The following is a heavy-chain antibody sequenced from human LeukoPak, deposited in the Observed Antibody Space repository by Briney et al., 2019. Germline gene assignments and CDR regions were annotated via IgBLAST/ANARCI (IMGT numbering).Heavy chain of an antibody. V-gene: IGHV3-53*01. D-gene: IGHD5-12*01. CDR2: IYTDGST. CDR3: ARESGYAVGDY. J-gene: IGHJ4*02. CDR1: GFTFSDYY. Sequence: GESLRLSCAASGFTFSDYYMSWIRQAPGMGLEWVSAIYTDGSTYYTDSVKGRFTISRDNFKNTLFLQMNTLRAEDTAVYYCARESGYAVGDYWGQGTLVTVSS.